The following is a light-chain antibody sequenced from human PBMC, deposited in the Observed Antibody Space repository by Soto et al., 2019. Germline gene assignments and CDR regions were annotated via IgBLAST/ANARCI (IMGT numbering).Light chain of an antibody. CDR2: GAS. Sequence: ETVMSLSPATLSLSPGERATLSCRTSQTINNKLVWYQQKPGQAPRLLIYGASSRATGIPVRFTGSGSGTEFTLNITCFQYEEYAVYYCRQYNNWLPWPFAQVTKVDVK. CDR1: QTINNK. CDR3: RQYNNWLPWP. J-gene: IGKJ1*01. V-gene: IGKV3-15*01.